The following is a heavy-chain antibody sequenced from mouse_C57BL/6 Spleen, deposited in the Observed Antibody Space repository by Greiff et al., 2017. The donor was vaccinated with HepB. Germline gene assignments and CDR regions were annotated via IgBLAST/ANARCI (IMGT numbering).Heavy chain of an antibody. V-gene: IGHV7-3*01. CDR3: ASSNWDEGYFDV. Sequence: EVKLMESGGGLVQPGGSLSLSCAASGFTFTDYYMSWVRQPPGKALEWLGFIRNKANGYTTEYSASVKGRFTISRDNSQSILYLQMNALRAEDSATYYCASSNWDEGYFDVWGTGTTVTVSS. CDR2: IRNKANGYTT. D-gene: IGHD4-1*01. J-gene: IGHJ1*03. CDR1: GFTFTDYY.